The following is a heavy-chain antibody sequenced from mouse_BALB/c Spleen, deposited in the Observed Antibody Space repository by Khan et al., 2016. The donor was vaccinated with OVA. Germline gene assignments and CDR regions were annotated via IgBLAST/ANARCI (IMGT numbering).Heavy chain of an antibody. J-gene: IGHJ2*01. CDR2: IWAGGST. CDR1: GFSLTSHG. Sequence: VQLQESGPGLVAPSQSLSITCTVSGFSLTSHGVHWVRQPPGKGLEWLGVIWAGGSTNYNSALMSRLSISKDSSKSQVFLKMNSRQTDDKAMYYCARNREPDYFNYWGQGTTLTVSS. CDR3: ARNREPDYFNY. V-gene: IGHV2-9*02.